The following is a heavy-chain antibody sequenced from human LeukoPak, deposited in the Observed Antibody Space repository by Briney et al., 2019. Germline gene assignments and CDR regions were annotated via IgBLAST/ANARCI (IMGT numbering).Heavy chain of an antibody. Sequence: GGSLRLSCAASGFTFSSYGMHWVRQAPGKGLEWVAVIWYDGSNKYYADTVNGRFTISSDNSKHTLYMQMNSLRADDTAVYYCARAEDSSGYWRNWFDSWGQGTLVTVSS. CDR3: ARAEDSSGYWRNWFDS. J-gene: IGHJ5*01. V-gene: IGHV3-33*08. CDR2: IWYDGSNK. D-gene: IGHD3-22*01. CDR1: GFTFSSYG.